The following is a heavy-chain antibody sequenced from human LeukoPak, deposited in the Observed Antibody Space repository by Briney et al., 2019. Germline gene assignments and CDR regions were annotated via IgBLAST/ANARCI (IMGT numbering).Heavy chain of an antibody. CDR1: GFTFSSYG. CDR2: IRYDGSNK. Sequence: GGSLRLSCAASGFTFSSYGMHWVRQAPGKGREGGAFIRYDGSNKYNAASVKGRFTISRDNSKNTLYLQMNSLRAEDTALYYCAKGSIGYSHGYTDYWGQGTLVTVSS. CDR3: AKGSIGYSHGYTDY. J-gene: IGHJ4*02. D-gene: IGHD5-18*01. V-gene: IGHV3-30*02.